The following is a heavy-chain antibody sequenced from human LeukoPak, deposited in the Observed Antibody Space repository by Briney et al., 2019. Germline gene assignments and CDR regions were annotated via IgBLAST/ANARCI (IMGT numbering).Heavy chain of an antibody. J-gene: IGHJ6*02. Sequence: SETLSLTCTVSGGSISSYYWSWIRQPPGKGLEWIGEINHSGSTNYNPSLKSRVTISVDTSKNQFSLKLSSVTAADTAVYYCATARAYYDFWSGYCSYGMDVWGQGTTVTVSS. CDR3: ATARAYYDFWSGYCSYGMDV. D-gene: IGHD3-3*01. V-gene: IGHV4-34*01. CDR1: GGSISSYY. CDR2: INHSGST.